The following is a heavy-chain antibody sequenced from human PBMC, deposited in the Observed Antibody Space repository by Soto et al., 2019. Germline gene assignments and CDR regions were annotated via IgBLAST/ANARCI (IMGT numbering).Heavy chain of an antibody. Sequence: QVQLVESGGGVVQPGRSLRLSCAASGFTFSSYAMHWVGQAPGKGLEWVAVISYDGSNKYYADSVKGRFTISRDNSKNTLYLQMNSLRAEDTAVYYCARFGGSKPLDIWGQGTMVTVSS. J-gene: IGHJ3*02. D-gene: IGHD2-15*01. CDR3: ARFGGSKPLDI. V-gene: IGHV3-30-3*01. CDR1: GFTFSSYA. CDR2: ISYDGSNK.